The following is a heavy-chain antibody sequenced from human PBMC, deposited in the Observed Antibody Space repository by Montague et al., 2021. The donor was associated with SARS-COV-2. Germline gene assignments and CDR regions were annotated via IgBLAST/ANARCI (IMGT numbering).Heavy chain of an antibody. CDR1: GIPYSKYG. V-gene: IGHV3-33*01. CDR2: IWNDGSKK. Sequence: FLRLSCAASGIPYSKYGVHWVRQAPGKGLEWVASIWNDGSKKYHADSAKGRFTISRDNSNNMLYLQMDSLRAEDAAVYYCVGDPGDPDTFDYWGQGTQVTVSS. CDR3: VGDPGDPDTFDY. J-gene: IGHJ4*02. D-gene: IGHD7-27*01.